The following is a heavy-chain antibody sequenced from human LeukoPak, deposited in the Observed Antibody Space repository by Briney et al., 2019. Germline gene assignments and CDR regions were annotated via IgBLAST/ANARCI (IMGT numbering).Heavy chain of an antibody. CDR2: IIPIFGTA. V-gene: IGHV1-69*05. D-gene: IGHD1-26*01. CDR1: GGTFSSYA. CDR3: AESGGSYNFDY. J-gene: IGHJ4*02. Sequence: SVKASCKASGGTFSSYAISWVRQAPGQGLEWMGRIIPIFGTANYAQKFQGRVTITTDESTSTAYMELSSLRSEDTAVYYSAESGGSYNFDYWGQGTLVTVSS.